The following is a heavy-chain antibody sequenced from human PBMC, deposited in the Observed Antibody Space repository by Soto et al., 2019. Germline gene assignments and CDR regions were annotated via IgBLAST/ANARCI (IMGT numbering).Heavy chain of an antibody. D-gene: IGHD3-3*01. J-gene: IGHJ4*02. CDR2: ISYDGSNK. CDR3: ARDKRDLRFLEWSYYFDY. CDR1: GFTFSSYA. V-gene: IGHV3-30-3*01. Sequence: QVQLVESGGGVVQPGRSLRLSCADSGFTFSSYAMHWVRQAPGKGLEWVAVISYDGSNKYYADSVKGRFTISRDNSRNTXXLQMNSLRAEDTAVYYCARDKRDLRFLEWSYYFDYWGQGTLVTVSS.